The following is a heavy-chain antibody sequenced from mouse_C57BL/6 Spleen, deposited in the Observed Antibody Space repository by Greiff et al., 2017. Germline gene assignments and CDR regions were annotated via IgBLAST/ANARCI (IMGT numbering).Heavy chain of an antibody. CDR2: IRSKSNKYAT. D-gene: IGHD1-1*01. CDR1: GFSFNTYA. Sequence: GGGLVQPKGSLKLSCAASGFSFNTYAMNWVRQAPGKGLEWVARIRSKSNKYATYYADSVKDRFTISRDDSESMLYLQMNNLKTEDTAMYYCVRHDGSSYGAMDYWGQGTSVTVSS. V-gene: IGHV10-1*01. CDR3: VRHDGSSYGAMDY. J-gene: IGHJ4*01.